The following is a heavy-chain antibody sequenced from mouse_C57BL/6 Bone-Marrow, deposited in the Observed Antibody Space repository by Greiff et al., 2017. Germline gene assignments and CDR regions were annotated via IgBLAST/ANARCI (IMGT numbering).Heavy chain of an antibody. CDR3: ARGITTVVPFAY. CDR2: IYPSDSET. J-gene: IGHJ3*01. D-gene: IGHD1-1*01. Sequence: QVQLKQPGAELVRPGSSVKLSCKASGYTFTSYWMDWVKQRPGQGLAWIGNIYPSDSETHYNQKFKDKATLTVDKSSSTAYMQLSSLTSEDSAVYYCARGITTVVPFAYWGQGTLVTVSA. CDR1: GYTFTSYW. V-gene: IGHV1-61*01.